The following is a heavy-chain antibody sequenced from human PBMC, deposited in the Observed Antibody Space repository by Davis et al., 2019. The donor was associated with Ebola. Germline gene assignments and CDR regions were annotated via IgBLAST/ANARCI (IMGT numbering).Heavy chain of an antibody. V-gene: IGHV3-53*01. CDR2: VHTGGST. CDR3: ARSRVVSITSPFDY. Sequence: GGSLRLSCAASGFTVSDNFMSWVRQAPGKGLEWVSVVHTGGSTYYADSVKGRFTISRDNSKNTLYLQMNSLRAEDTAVYYCARSRVVSITSPFDYWGQGTLVTVSS. CDR1: GFTVSDNF. D-gene: IGHD1-14*01. J-gene: IGHJ4*02.